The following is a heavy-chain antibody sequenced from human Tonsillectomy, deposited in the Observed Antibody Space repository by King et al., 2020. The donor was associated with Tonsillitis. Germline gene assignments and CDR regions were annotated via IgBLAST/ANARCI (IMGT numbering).Heavy chain of an antibody. CDR2: IYASGSS. CDR1: GGSISSGDSY. CDR3: AKSRYSSSWSRALEI. V-gene: IGHV4-61*02. Sequence: VQLQESGPGLVKPSQTLSLTCSVSGGSISSGDSYWSWIRQPAGKGLEWIGRIYASGSSNYKSSLKSRVVMSVDMSKNQFSLRLSSVTAADTAVYFCAKSRYSSSWSRALEIWGQGTMVTVSS. J-gene: IGHJ3*02. D-gene: IGHD6-13*01.